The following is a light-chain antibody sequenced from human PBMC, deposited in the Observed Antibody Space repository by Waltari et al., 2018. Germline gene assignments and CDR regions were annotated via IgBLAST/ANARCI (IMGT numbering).Light chain of an antibody. CDR3: HQYSATPLT. CDR1: QSVLDTSNNKNF. CDR2: WAS. V-gene: IGKV4-1*01. J-gene: IGKJ4*01. Sequence: DIVLTQSPASLAVSLGERATINCKSSQSVLDTSNNKNFLSWYQQGPGQPPTLLVYWASIRQSGIPDRFTGSGSGTDFTLTISNFQAEDVAVYYCHQYSATPLTFGGGTKVEMK.